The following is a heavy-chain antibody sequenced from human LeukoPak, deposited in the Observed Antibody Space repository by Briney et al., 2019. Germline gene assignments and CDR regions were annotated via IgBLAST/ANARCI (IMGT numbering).Heavy chain of an antibody. J-gene: IGHJ3*02. V-gene: IGHV4-59*05. CDR1: GGSISSYY. D-gene: IGHD3-22*01. Sequence: SETLSLTCTVSGGSISSYYWSWIRQPPGKGLEWIGSIYYSGSTYYNPSLKSRVTISVDTSKNQFSLKLSSVTAADTAVYYCASLYDSSGYYNSFAFDIWGQGTMVTVSS. CDR3: ASLYDSSGYYNSFAFDI. CDR2: IYYSGST.